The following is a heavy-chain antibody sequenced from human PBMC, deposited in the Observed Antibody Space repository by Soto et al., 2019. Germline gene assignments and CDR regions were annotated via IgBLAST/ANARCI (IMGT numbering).Heavy chain of an antibody. Sequence: QVQLVESGGGVVQPGRSLRLSCAASGFIFNSYGMHWVRQAPGKGLEWVAHISYDGSNEHYVDSVKGGFTISRDNSKNTVYLQMNSLRAEDTAVYYCAKDTYYHDSSGYYVFDYWGQGTLVTVSS. V-gene: IGHV3-30*18. CDR1: GFIFNSYG. D-gene: IGHD3-22*01. CDR2: ISYDGSNE. CDR3: AKDTYYHDSSGYYVFDY. J-gene: IGHJ4*02.